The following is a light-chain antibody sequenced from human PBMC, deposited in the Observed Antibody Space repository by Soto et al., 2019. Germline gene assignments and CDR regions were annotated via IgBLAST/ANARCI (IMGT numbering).Light chain of an antibody. J-gene: IGLJ1*01. Sequence: QSALTQPPSASGSPGQSVTISCTGTSSDVGGYNFVSWYQHHPGKAPKLMIYEVNKRPSGVPDRFSGPKSGNTASLTVSGLQAEDEADYYCASYAGSNNYVFGTGTKLTVL. CDR3: ASYAGSNNYV. CDR1: SSDVGGYNF. V-gene: IGLV2-8*01. CDR2: EVN.